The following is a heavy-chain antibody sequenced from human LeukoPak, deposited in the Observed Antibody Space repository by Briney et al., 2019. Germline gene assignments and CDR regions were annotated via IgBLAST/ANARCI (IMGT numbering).Heavy chain of an antibody. D-gene: IGHD1-7*01. J-gene: IGHJ4*02. CDR1: GGSISSYY. Sequence: SETLSLTCTVSGGSISSYYWSWIRQPPGKGLEWIGYIYYSGSTNYNPSLKSRVTIPVDTSKNQFSLKLSSVTAADTAVYYCARVVSNWNYDYWGQGTLVTVSS. CDR3: ARVVSNWNYDY. CDR2: IYYSGST. V-gene: IGHV4-59*01.